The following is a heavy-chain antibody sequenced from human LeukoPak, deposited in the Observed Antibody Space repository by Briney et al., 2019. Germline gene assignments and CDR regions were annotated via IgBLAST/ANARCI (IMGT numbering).Heavy chain of an antibody. CDR1: GFTFSSYS. V-gene: IGHV3-21*01. J-gene: IGHJ5*02. D-gene: IGHD3-9*01. Sequence: GGSLRLSCVASGFTFSSYSMNWVRQAPGKGLEWVSSISSSSSYIYYADSVKGRFTISRDNAENSLYLQMNSLRAEDTAVYYCASPYYDILTGYGHSPWGQGTLVTVSS. CDR2: ISSSSSYI. CDR3: ASPYYDILTGYGHSP.